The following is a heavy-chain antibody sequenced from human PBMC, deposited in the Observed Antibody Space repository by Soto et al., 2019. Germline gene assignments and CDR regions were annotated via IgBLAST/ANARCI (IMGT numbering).Heavy chain of an antibody. Sequence: GESLKISCKGSGYSFTSYWIGWVRQMPGKGLEWMGIIYPGDSDTRYSPSFQGQVTISADKSISTAYLQWSSLKASDTAMYYCARADIVVVPAFYYYGTDVWGQGTTVTVSS. CDR2: IYPGDSDT. J-gene: IGHJ6*02. V-gene: IGHV5-51*01. CDR3: ARADIVVVPAFYYYGTDV. CDR1: GYSFTSYW. D-gene: IGHD2-2*01.